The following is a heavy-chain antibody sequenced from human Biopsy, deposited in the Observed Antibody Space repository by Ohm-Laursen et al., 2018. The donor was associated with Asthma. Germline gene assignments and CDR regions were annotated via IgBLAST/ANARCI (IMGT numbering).Heavy chain of an antibody. V-gene: IGHV1-69*01. CDR2: FIPVLGTP. CDR1: GDSFSNYA. CDR3: ARGFSGSDRIVYYYSGLEV. J-gene: IGHJ6*02. Sequence: SSVKVSCKASGDSFSNYAISWVRQAPGQGLEWMGGFIPVLGTPDHAQMFEGRVTITADESTSTAYMELSSLSSEDTAMYYCARGFSGSDRIVYYYSGLEVWGQGTTVTVSS. D-gene: IGHD5-12*01.